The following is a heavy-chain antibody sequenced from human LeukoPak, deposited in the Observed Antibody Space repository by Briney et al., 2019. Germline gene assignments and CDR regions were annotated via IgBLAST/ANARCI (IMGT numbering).Heavy chain of an antibody. CDR2: LSGSGGNT. CDR1: GFIFSSYA. D-gene: IGHD3-22*01. V-gene: IGHV3-23*01. J-gene: IGHJ6*02. CDR3: ARDLRTVTMIALGLDV. Sequence: SGGSLRLSCAASGFIFSSYAMSWVRQAPGKGLEWVSALSGSGGNTYYADSVKGRFTISRDNSNNTLYLQMSRLRAEDTAVYYCARDLRTVTMIALGLDVWGQGTTVTVSS.